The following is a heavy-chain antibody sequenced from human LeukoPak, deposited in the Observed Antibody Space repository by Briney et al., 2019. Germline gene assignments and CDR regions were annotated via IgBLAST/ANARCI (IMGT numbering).Heavy chain of an antibody. CDR1: GFTFSSYG. V-gene: IGHV3-30*18. D-gene: IGHD2-2*01. CDR2: ISYDGSNK. CDR3: ANGPCRSTSCYFYYYYGMDV. J-gene: IGHJ6*02. Sequence: GGSLRLSCAASGFTFSSYGMHWVRQAPGKGLEWVAVISYDGSNKYYADSVKGRFTISRDNSKDTLYLQMNSLRAEDTAVYYCANGPCRSTSCYFYYYYGMDVWGQGTTVTVSS.